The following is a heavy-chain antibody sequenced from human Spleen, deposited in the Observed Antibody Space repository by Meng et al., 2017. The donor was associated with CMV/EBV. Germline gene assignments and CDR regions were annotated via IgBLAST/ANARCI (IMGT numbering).Heavy chain of an antibody. CDR3: ARDRFRRPGGTMVGGALPSSLFDY. CDR1: GFTFSSYW. J-gene: IGHJ4*02. Sequence: GESLKIYCAASGFTFSSYWMSWVRQAPGKGLEWVANIKQDGSEKYYVDSVKGRFTISRDKAKNSLYLQMNSLRAEDTAVYYCARDRFRRPGGTMVGGALPSSLFDYWGQGTLVTVSS. V-gene: IGHV3-7*01. D-gene: IGHD3-10*01. CDR2: IKQDGSEK.